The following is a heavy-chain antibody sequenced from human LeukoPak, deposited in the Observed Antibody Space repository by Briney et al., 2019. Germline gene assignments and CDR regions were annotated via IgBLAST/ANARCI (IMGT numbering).Heavy chain of an antibody. J-gene: IGHJ2*01. CDR2: ISAYSGNT. D-gene: IGHD3-10*01. CDR1: GYTFTSYG. CDR3: ARRFHGSGNWYFDL. Sequence: ASMKVSCKASGYTFTSYGISWVRQAPGQGLEWMGWISAYSGNTNYAQKLQGRVTMTTDTSTSTAYMELRSLRSDDTAVYYCARRFHGSGNWYFDLWGRGTLVTVSS. V-gene: IGHV1-18*01.